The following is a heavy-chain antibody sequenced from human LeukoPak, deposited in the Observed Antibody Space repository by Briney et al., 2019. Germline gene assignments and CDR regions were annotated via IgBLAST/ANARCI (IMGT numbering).Heavy chain of an antibody. V-gene: IGHV3-74*01. Sequence: GGSLRLSCEASGFTFSSYWMNWVRQGPGKGLVWVSCINTDGSSTSYADSVKGRFTISRDKAKNTLYTQMNSLRAEDTAVYYCARGVGAIHYWGQETLVTVS. CDR3: ARGVGAIHY. D-gene: IGHD1-26*01. CDR1: GFTFSSYW. J-gene: IGHJ4*02. CDR2: INTDGSST.